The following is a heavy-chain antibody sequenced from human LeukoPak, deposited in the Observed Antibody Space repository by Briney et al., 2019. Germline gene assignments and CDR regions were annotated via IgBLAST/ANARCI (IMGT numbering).Heavy chain of an antibody. V-gene: IGHV1-18*01. CDR3: ARDPEDIVATFFSNYYYYGMDV. Sequence: GASVKVSCKASGYTFTSYGISWVRQAPGQGLEWMGWISAYNGNTNYAQKLQGRVTMTTDTSTSTAYMELRSLRSDDTAVYYCARDPEDIVATFFSNYYYYGMDVWGQGTTVTVSS. CDR2: ISAYNGNT. D-gene: IGHD5-12*01. J-gene: IGHJ6*02. CDR1: GYTFTSYG.